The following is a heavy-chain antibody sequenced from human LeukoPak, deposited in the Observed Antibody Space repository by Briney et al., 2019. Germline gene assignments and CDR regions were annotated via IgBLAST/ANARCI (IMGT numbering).Heavy chain of an antibody. J-gene: IGHJ4*01. D-gene: IGHD4-11*01. CDR1: GYTFIDYD. V-gene: IGHV1-8*03. Sequence: APVKASCKASGYTFIDYDINWVRRAPGQGLEWMGWVNPKSGKTGHAQKFQGRVTITRDTSINTVYMELSSLISEDTAIYYCARRPALTLVMHFEYWGQGTLVTVSS. CDR3: ARRPALTLVMHFEY. CDR2: VNPKSGKT.